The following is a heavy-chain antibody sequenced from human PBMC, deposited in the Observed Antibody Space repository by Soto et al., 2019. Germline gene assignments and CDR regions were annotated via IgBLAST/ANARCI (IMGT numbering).Heavy chain of an antibody. J-gene: IGHJ4*02. V-gene: IGHV1-18*01. CDR1: GYTFTSYG. D-gene: IGHD1-1*01. CDR3: ARGRYGDY. CDR2: ISAHNGNT. Sequence: QVHLVQSGAEVKKPGASVKVSCKASGYTFTSYGITWVRQAPAQGLEWMGWISAHNGNTDYAQKLQGRVIVTRDTSTSTAYMELRSLIPDDTAVYYCARGRYGDYWGQGALVTVSS.